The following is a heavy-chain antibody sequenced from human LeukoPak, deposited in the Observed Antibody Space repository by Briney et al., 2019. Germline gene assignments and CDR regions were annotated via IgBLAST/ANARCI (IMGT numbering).Heavy chain of an antibody. D-gene: IGHD3-10*01. J-gene: IGHJ4*02. V-gene: IGHV1-2*02. CDR1: GYTFIAYY. CDR3: ARTSNYGRFDY. Sequence: GASVKVSCKASGYTFIAYYIHWVRQAPGQGLEWMGWINPKSGGPKYAQKFQGRVTMTRDTSISAVYVELSSLRSDDSAVYYCARTSNYGRFDYWGQGTLVTVSS. CDR2: INPKSGGP.